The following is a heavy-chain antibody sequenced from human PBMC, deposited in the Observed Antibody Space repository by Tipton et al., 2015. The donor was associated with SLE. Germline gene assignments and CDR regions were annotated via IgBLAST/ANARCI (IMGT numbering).Heavy chain of an antibody. CDR2: ISTDGLSR. CDR1: GFTFGTYW. D-gene: IGHD4-17*01. CDR3: ARDWHCFGTATYQSGYFDY. J-gene: IGHJ4*02. Sequence: SLRLSCAASGFTFGTYWMHWVRQVPGKGLLWVARISTDGLSRDYAASVKGRFTVSRDNSKNTLYLQMNSLRAEDTALYYCARDWHCFGTATYQSGYFDYWGQGSLVTVSS. V-gene: IGHV3-74*01.